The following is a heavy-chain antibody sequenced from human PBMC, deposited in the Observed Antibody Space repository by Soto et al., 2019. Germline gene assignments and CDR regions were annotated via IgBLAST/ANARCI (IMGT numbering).Heavy chain of an antibody. CDR1: GGSVSSDNW. Sequence: XETLALPCSFSGGSVSSDNWWSWVRQTPVMGLEWIGEIYHSGNTNYNPSLKSRVSMSVDKSKNQFSLKVTSVTAADTALYYCARLSASSKLRGVVINWGQGTLVTVSS. V-gene: IGHV4-4*02. D-gene: IGHD3-10*01. J-gene: IGHJ4*02. CDR3: ARLSASSKLRGVVIN. CDR2: IYHSGNT.